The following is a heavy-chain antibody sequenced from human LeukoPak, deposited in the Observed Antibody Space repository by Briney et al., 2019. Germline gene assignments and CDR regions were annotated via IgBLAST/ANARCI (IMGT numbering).Heavy chain of an antibody. Sequence: SETLSLTCAVYGGSFSGYYWSWIRQPPGKGLEWIGEINHSGSTNYNPSLKSRVTISVDTSKNQFSLKLSSVTAADTAVYYCAGSEYSYGYDFDYWGQGTLVTVSS. CDR2: INHSGST. V-gene: IGHV4-34*01. D-gene: IGHD5-18*01. CDR3: AGSEYSYGYDFDY. CDR1: GGSFSGYY. J-gene: IGHJ4*02.